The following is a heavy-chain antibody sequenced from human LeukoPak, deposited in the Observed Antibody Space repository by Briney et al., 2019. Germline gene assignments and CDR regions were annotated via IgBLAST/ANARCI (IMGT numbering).Heavy chain of an antibody. CDR2: INPNSGGT. V-gene: IGHV1-2*06. CDR3: ARYITVGATYQHFDS. Sequence: ASVKVSCKASGYTFTCYYMHWVRQAPGQGLEWMGRINPNSGGTNYAQKFQGRVTMTRDTSISTAYMELSRLRSDDTAVYYCARYITVGATYQHFDSWGQGTLVTVSS. CDR1: GYTFTCYY. D-gene: IGHD1-26*01. J-gene: IGHJ4*02.